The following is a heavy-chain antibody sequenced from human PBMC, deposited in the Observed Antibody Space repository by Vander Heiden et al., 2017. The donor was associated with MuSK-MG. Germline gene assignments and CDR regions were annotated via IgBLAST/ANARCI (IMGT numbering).Heavy chain of an antibody. J-gene: IGHJ3*02. D-gene: IGHD2-2*01. V-gene: IGHV3-30*02. CDR2: IRYDGSNK. Sequence: QVQLVGSGGGVVQPGGSLRLSCAASGSTFSSSGMHWVRQAPGKGLEWVTFIRYDGSNKYYTDSVKGRVTISRDNSKNTLYLQMNSLRAEDTAVYYCRRGYCSSTSCSYPDAFDIWGQGTMVTVSS. CDR1: GSTFSSSG. CDR3: RRGYCSSTSCSYPDAFDI.